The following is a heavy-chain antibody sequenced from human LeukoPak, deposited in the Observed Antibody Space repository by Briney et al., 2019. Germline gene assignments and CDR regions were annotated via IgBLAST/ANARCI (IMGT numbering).Heavy chain of an antibody. V-gene: IGHV3-23*05. Sequence: GGSLRLSCAASGFTFSSYAMSWVRQAPGKGLEWVSVIYSSGSTYYADSVKGRFTISRDNSKNTLHLQMNTLRAEDTAVYYCASRIATAGSVDYWAREPWSPSPQ. CDR3: ASRIATAGSVDY. CDR2: IYSSGST. CDR1: GFTFSSYA. J-gene: IGHJ4*02. D-gene: IGHD6-13*01.